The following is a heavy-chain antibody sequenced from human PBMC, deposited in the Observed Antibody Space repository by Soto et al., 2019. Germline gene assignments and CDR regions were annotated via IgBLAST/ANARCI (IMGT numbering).Heavy chain of an antibody. D-gene: IGHD5-18*01. V-gene: IGHV3-49*03. CDR2: IRSKAYGGTT. Sequence: GGSLRLSCTASGFTFGDYAMSWFRQAPGKGLEWVGFIRSKAYGGTTEYAASVKGRFTISRDDSKSIAYLQMNSLKTEDTAVYYCTREYSSDRHYFDYWGQGTLVTVSS. J-gene: IGHJ4*02. CDR3: TREYSSDRHYFDY. CDR1: GFTFGDYA.